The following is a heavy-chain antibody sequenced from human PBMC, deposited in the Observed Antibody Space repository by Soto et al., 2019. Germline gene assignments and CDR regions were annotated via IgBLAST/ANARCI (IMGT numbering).Heavy chain of an antibody. CDR3: ASMDRWYYSYYSYGMDV. V-gene: IGHV4-59*01. J-gene: IGHJ6*02. D-gene: IGHD2-15*01. CDR1: GGSISSYY. Sequence: ETLSLTCTVSGGSISSYYWSWIRQPPGKGLGGIGYIYYSGSTNYTPTLNSRVTISVYTSKNQFSLKLSSVTTAATAVYYCASMDRWYYSYYSYGMDVWGQGTTVTVSS. CDR2: IYYSGST.